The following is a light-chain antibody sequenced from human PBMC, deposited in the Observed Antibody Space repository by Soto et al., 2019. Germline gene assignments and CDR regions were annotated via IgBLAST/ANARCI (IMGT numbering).Light chain of an antibody. Sequence: QSALTQPASVSGSPGQSITISCTGTSSDVGGYNYVSWYQQHPGKAPKLMIYEVSNRPSGISNRFSGSKSGNTASLTITGLQAEDEADYYCQSYDNTLGGHVVFGGGTKLTVL. V-gene: IGLV2-14*01. CDR2: EVS. CDR3: QSYDNTLGGHVV. J-gene: IGLJ2*01. CDR1: SSDVGGYNY.